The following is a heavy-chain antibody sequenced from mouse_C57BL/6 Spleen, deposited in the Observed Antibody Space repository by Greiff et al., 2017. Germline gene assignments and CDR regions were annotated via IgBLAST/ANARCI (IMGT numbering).Heavy chain of an antibody. V-gene: IGHV2-5*01. Sequence: QVQLKESGPGLVQPSQSLSITCTVSGFSLTSYGVHWVRQSPGKGLEWLGVIWRGGSTDYNAAFMSRLSITKDNSKSQVFFKMNSLQADDTAIYYCAKNKELGFYAMDYWGQGTSVTVSS. CDR3: AKNKELGFYAMDY. CDR2: IWRGGST. J-gene: IGHJ4*01. CDR1: GFSLTSYG. D-gene: IGHD4-1*01.